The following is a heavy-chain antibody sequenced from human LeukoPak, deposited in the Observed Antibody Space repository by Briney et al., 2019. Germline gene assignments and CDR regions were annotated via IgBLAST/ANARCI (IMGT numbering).Heavy chain of an antibody. Sequence: ASVKVSCKASGYTFTVYYMHWVRQAPGQGLEWMGWINPNSGGTNYAQKFQGRVTMTRDTSISTAYMELSRLRSDDTAVYYCARDWFGSSSWSEYFDYWGQGTLVTVSS. CDR2: INPNSGGT. CDR1: GYTFTVYY. J-gene: IGHJ4*02. CDR3: ARDWFGSSSWSEYFDY. V-gene: IGHV1-2*02. D-gene: IGHD6-13*01.